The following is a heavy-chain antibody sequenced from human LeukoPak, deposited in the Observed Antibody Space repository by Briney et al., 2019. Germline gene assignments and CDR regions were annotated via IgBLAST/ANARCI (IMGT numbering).Heavy chain of an antibody. Sequence: GGSLRLSCAAPGFTFSSYSMNWVRQAPGKGLEWVSSISSSSSYIYYADSVKGRFTISRDNAKNSLYLQMNSLRAEDTAVYYCARLGIYGDYVLGAFDIWGQGTMVTVSS. D-gene: IGHD4-17*01. V-gene: IGHV3-21*01. J-gene: IGHJ3*02. CDR2: ISSSSSYI. CDR3: ARLGIYGDYVLGAFDI. CDR1: GFTFSSYS.